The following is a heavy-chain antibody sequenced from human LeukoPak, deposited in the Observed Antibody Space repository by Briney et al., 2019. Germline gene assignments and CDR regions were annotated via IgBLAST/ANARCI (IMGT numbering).Heavy chain of an antibody. D-gene: IGHD2-2*01. CDR1: RASISIYS. CDR3: AKSNRYCDTASCYEAFDI. Sequence: SETLSLTCTVSRASISIYSWSWIRQPPGQGLEWLGYIYYSGSPNYNPSLKNRVTMSIDTFRNQFSLKVNSVTAADTAVYYCAKSNRYCDTASCYEAFDIWGQGTMVTVSS. CDR2: IYYSGSP. J-gene: IGHJ3*02. V-gene: IGHV4-59*03.